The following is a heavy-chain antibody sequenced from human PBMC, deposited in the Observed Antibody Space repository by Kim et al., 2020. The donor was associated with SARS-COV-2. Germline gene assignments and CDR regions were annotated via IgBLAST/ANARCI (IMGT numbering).Heavy chain of an antibody. CDR1: GFTVTDYC. CDR3: TSETVLYGLDV. J-gene: IGHJ6*02. Sequence: GGSLRLSCATSGFTVTDYCMHWVRQAPGKGLEWVSRIRSGGTGISYADSVKGRFTISRDNVNNTLYLQMNNLRAEDTALYYCTSETVLYGLDVWVQWTSGSVSS. V-gene: IGHV3-74*01. D-gene: IGHD1-1*01. CDR2: IRSGGTGI.